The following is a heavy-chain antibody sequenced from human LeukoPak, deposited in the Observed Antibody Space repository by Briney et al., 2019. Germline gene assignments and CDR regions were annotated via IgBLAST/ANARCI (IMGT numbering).Heavy chain of an antibody. CDR3: AWMGCGSNPNYFDY. D-gene: IGHD1-26*01. CDR1: GFSLTTSGVC. J-gene: IGHJ4*02. Sequence: SGPALVKPTQTLTLTCTFSGFSLTTSGVCVNWIRQPPGKAREWLARIDWDTDKYYSTSLKTRLTISKHTSKNQVVLTMTNMDPVDTASYFCAWMGCGSNPNYFDYWGQGILVTVSS. CDR2: IDWDTDK. V-gene: IGHV2-70*11.